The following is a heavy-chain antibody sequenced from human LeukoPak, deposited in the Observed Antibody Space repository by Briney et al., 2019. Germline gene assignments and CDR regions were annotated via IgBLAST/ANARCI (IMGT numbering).Heavy chain of an antibody. CDR2: ISGSGGGT. CDR3: AKGDFYGDYPYGMDV. CDR1: GFTFTSYA. J-gene: IGHJ6*02. D-gene: IGHD3-3*01. V-gene: IGHV3-23*01. Sequence: GGTLRLSCAASGFTFTSYAMSWVRQAPGKGLEWVSAISGSGGGTYYADSVKGRFTISRDNSKDTLYPQMNSLRAEDTAVYYCAKGDFYGDYPYGMDVWGQGTTVTVSS.